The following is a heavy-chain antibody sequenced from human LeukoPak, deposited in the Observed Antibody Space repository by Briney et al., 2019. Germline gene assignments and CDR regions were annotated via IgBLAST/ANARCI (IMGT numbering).Heavy chain of an antibody. CDR3: ARDVTIYKTSPYYFDR. CDR1: GFTFNSYW. J-gene: IGHJ4*02. V-gene: IGHV3-7*01. CDR2: IKEDGSAQ. Sequence: GGSLRLSCAASGFTFNSYWMSWVRQAAGKGLEWVAKIKEDGSAQYYVDSVKGRFTISRDNAKNSLYLQMNSLRAEDTAVYYCARDVTIYKTSPYYFDRWGQGTLVTVSS. D-gene: IGHD3-3*01.